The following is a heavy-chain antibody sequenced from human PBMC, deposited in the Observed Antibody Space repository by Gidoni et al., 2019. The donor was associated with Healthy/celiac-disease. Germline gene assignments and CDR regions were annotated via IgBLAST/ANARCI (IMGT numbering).Heavy chain of an antibody. J-gene: IGHJ4*02. D-gene: IGHD3-10*01. CDR3: AKVPGEPGDY. CDR1: GFTFSSYG. V-gene: IGHV3-30*18. Sequence: QVQLVESGGGVVQPGRSLRLSCAASGFTFSSYGMHWVRQAPGKGLEWVAVISYDGSNKYYADSVKGRFTISRDNSKNTLYLQMNSLRAEDTAVYYCAKVPGEPGDYWGQGTLVTVSS. CDR2: ISYDGSNK.